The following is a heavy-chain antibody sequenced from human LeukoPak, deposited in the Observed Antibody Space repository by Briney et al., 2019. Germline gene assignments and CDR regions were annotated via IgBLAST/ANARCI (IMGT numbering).Heavy chain of an antibody. Sequence: GESLKISCKGSGYRFSNYWLGWVRQMPGKGLEWMGIIFPGESHPRYGPTFQGQVTISADTSINTAYLQWRSLKASDTAMYYCARALRYNRYNWFDPWGQGTLVIVSS. CDR3: ARALRYNRYNWFDP. J-gene: IGHJ5*02. CDR1: GYRFSNYW. V-gene: IGHV5-51*01. CDR2: IFPGESHP. D-gene: IGHD1-14*01.